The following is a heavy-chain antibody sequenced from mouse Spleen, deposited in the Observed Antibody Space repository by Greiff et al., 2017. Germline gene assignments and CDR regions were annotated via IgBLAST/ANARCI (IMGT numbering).Heavy chain of an antibody. V-gene: IGHV1-7*01. Sequence: VQLQQSGAELAKPGASVKLSCTASGYTFTSYWMHWVKQRPGQGLEWIGYINPSSGYTKYNQKFKDKATLTADKSSSTAYMQLSSLTYEDSAVYYGARDEEYYGSSPPGFAYWGQGTLVTVSA. CDR1: GYTFTSYW. D-gene: IGHD1-1*01. CDR2: INPSSGYT. CDR3: ARDEEYYGSSPPGFAY. J-gene: IGHJ3*01.